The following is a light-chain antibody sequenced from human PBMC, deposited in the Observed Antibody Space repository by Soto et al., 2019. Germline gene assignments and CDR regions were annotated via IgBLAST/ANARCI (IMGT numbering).Light chain of an antibody. CDR2: KAS. Sequence: DFQMTQSPSTLSASVGDRVTITCRASQNIRSRLAWYQQKPGKAPKLLIYKASTLKSGVPSRFSGSGSGTEFTLTIISRQPDDFSTYYCQHYNSYSEAFGQGTKVDIK. CDR1: QNIRSR. J-gene: IGKJ1*01. V-gene: IGKV1-5*03. CDR3: QHYNSYSEA.